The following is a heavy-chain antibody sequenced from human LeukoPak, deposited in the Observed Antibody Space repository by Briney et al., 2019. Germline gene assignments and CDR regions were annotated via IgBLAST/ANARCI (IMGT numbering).Heavy chain of an antibody. CDR2: ISGSGGTT. CDR3: AKGRDYYDSSGYPY. D-gene: IGHD3-22*01. CDR1: GFTFSSYA. Sequence: GGSLRLSCAASGFTFSSYAMSWVRQAPGKGLEWVSAISGSGGTTYYAGSVKGRFTISRDNFKNTLYLQMNSLRAEYTAVYYCAKGRDYYDSSGYPYWGQGTLVTVSS. J-gene: IGHJ4*02. V-gene: IGHV3-23*01.